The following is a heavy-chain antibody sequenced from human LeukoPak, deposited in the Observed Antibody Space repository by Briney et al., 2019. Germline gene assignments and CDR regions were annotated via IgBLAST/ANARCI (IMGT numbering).Heavy chain of an antibody. Sequence: PGGSLRLSCEISGFTFSRFAMNWVRQAPGQGLEWISIISGSGSSAYYADSVKGRFIVSRDNFKNTVNLETSSLRVEDTAVYYCVPEGFDIWGQGKMVTVSS. CDR1: GFTFSRFA. J-gene: IGHJ3*02. CDR2: ISGSGSSA. V-gene: IGHV3-23*01. CDR3: VPEGFDI.